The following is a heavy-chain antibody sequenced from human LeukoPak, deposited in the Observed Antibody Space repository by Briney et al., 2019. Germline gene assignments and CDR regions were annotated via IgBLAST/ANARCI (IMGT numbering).Heavy chain of an antibody. Sequence: GGSLRLSCAASGFSFSIYSLNWVRQAPGKGLEWVSYISHTGSTMSYADSVKGRFTISRDNAKNSLYLQMNSLRAEDTAVYYCARDWQQLVLGWGQGTLVTVSS. J-gene: IGHJ4*02. CDR1: GFSFSIYS. D-gene: IGHD6-13*01. V-gene: IGHV3-48*04. CDR3: ARDWQQLVLG. CDR2: ISHTGSTM.